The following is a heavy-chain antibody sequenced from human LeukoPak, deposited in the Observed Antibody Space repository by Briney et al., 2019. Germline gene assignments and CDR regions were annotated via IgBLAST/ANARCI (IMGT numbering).Heavy chain of an antibody. CDR1: GDSVSTNSAA. Sequence: SQTLSLTCAISGDSVSTNSAAWNWIRQSPSRGLEWLVRTCYRSKWYIEYALSVKSRITVNPDTSKNQFSLQLNSVTPEDTAVYYCARDTVVAGTRAFDIWGQGTKVTVSS. J-gene: IGHJ3*02. V-gene: IGHV6-1*01. CDR3: ARDTVVAGTRAFDI. D-gene: IGHD6-19*01. CDR2: TCYRSKWYI.